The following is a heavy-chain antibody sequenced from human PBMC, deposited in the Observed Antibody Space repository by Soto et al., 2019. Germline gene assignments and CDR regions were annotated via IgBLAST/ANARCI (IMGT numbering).Heavy chain of an antibody. CDR2: IKSKTDGGTT. CDR1: GFTFSNAG. D-gene: IGHD4-17*01. V-gene: IGHV3-15*01. CDR3: TTDRLGQQQGTGYGGVDY. Sequence: PWGSMKLSCAASGFTFSNAGMSWVRQAPGKGLEWVGRIKSKTDGGTTDYAAPVKGRFTISRDDSKNTLYLQMNSLKTEDTAVYYCTTDRLGQQQGTGYGGVDYWGQGTLVTVSS. J-gene: IGHJ4*02.